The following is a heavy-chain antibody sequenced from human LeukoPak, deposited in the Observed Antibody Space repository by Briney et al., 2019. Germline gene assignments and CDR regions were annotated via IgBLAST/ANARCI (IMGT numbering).Heavy chain of an antibody. CDR2: MRYDGSHE. Sequence: QPGGSLRLSCAAPGFSFSTNDMHWVRQAPGKGLEWVAFMRYDGSHEHYIDSVKGRFTVSRDNSKNTLYLHMHSLRVDDTAVYFCAKEVRVVTAILYFDHWGQGSLVTVSS. CDR1: GFSFSTND. V-gene: IGHV3-30*02. D-gene: IGHD2-21*02. CDR3: AKEVRVVTAILYFDH. J-gene: IGHJ4*01.